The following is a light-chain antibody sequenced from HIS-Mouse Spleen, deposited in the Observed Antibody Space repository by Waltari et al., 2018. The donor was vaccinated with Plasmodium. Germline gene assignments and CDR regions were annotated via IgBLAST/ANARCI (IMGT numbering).Light chain of an antibody. CDR1: SSSVGGSNS. CDR3: SSYAGSNNLV. V-gene: IGLV2-8*01. CDR2: EVS. J-gene: IGLJ2*01. Sequence: QSALTQPPSASGSPGQSVTISCPATSSSVGGSNSVSWYQQHPGKAPKLMIYEVSKRPSGVPDRFSGSKSGNTASLTVSGLQAEDEADYYCSSYAGSNNLVFGGGTKLTVL.